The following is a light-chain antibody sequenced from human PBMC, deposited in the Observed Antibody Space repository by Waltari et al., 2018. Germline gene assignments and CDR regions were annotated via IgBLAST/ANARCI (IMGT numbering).Light chain of an antibody. V-gene: IGLV2-11*01. J-gene: IGLJ1*01. Sequence: QSALTQPRSVSGTPGQSVTISCTGTSSDVGSYNYGSWYQQHPGKAPKLMIYDVTKRPSGVPDRFSGSKSGNTASLTISGLQAEDEADYHCCSFSGTYYVFGTGTEVTVL. CDR2: DVT. CDR3: CSFSGTYYV. CDR1: SSDVGSYNY.